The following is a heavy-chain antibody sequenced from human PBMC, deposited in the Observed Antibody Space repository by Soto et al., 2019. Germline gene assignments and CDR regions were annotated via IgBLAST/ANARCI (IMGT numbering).Heavy chain of an antibody. CDR2: INSDGSNT. J-gene: IGHJ4*02. V-gene: IGHV3-74*01. Sequence: EVQLVESGGGLVQPGGSLRLSCAASGFTFSSYWMHWVRQAPGKGLVWVSRINSDGSNTSYADSVKGRFTISRDNAKNTLYLQMNSLRAEDTAVYYCARESHYDSSGYYGEFDYWDQGTLVTVSS. D-gene: IGHD3-22*01. CDR3: ARESHYDSSGYYGEFDY. CDR1: GFTFSSYW.